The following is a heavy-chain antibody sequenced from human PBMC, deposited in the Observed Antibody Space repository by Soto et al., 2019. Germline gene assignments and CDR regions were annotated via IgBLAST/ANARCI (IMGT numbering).Heavy chain of an antibody. Sequence: GGSLRLSCAASGFTFSSYGMHWVRQAPGKGLEWVAVISYDGSNKYYADSVKGRFTISRDNSKNTLYLQMNSLRAEDTAVYYCAKSRTPMEIVATITFDYWGQGTLVTVSS. D-gene: IGHD5-12*01. CDR2: ISYDGSNK. V-gene: IGHV3-30*18. CDR1: GFTFSSYG. J-gene: IGHJ4*02. CDR3: AKSRTPMEIVATITFDY.